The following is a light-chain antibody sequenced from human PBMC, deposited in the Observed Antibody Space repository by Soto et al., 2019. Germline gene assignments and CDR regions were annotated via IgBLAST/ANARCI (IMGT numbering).Light chain of an antibody. CDR2: EVN. CDR1: SSDVRGYNY. CDR3: SSYTSSTTWV. Sequence: QSALTQPASVSGSPGQSITISCTGTSSDVRGYNYVSWYQHHPGKAPKLMIYEVNNRPSGVSDRFSASKSGNTASLTISGLQAEDEADYYCSSYTSSTTWVFGGGTKLTVL. J-gene: IGLJ3*02. V-gene: IGLV2-14*01.